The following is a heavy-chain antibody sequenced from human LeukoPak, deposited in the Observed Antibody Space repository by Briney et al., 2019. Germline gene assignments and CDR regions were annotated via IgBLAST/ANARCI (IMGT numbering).Heavy chain of an antibody. J-gene: IGHJ4*02. CDR1: GFTFSSYG. Sequence: GGSLRLSCAASGFTFSSYGMHGVRQAPRKGLEWVAVISYDGSNKYYTDSVKGRFTISRDNSKNTLYLQMNSLRAEDTAVYYCAKAVEMATINYFDYWGQGTLVTVSS. CDR3: AKAVEMATINYFDY. D-gene: IGHD5-24*01. CDR2: ISYDGSNK. V-gene: IGHV3-30*18.